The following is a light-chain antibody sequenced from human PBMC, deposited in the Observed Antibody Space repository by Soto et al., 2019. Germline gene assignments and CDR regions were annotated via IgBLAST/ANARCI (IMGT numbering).Light chain of an antibody. CDR3: QQYKNWPPIT. CDR2: GAY. V-gene: IGKV3-15*01. CDR1: QSISNK. J-gene: IGKJ5*01. Sequence: EIVMTQSPATLSVSPGERATLSCRASQSISNKLAWYQQKPGQSPRLLIYGAYIRATGIPARFSGSGSGTEFTLTISSLQSEDFGTYYCQQYKNWPPITFGQGTRLEIK.